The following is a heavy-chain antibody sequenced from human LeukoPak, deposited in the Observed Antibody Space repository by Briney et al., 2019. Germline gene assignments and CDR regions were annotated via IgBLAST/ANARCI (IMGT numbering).Heavy chain of an antibody. CDR1: GYSICSGYD. V-gene: IGHV4-38-2*02. CDR2: ICHRGST. J-gene: IGHJ4*02. CDR3: TRGVTIFGVVIQEFDY. D-gene: IGHD3-3*01. Sequence: SETLSLTCTVSGYSICSGYDWGWFRKPHGKGLGWSGSICHRGSTYSNPTLQSRVTISVDTAKNQFSLKLSSVTAADTAVYYCTRGVTIFGVVIQEFDYWGQGTLVTVSS.